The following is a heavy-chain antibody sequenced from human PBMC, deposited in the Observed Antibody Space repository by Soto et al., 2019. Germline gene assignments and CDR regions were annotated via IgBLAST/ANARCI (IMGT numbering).Heavy chain of an antibody. D-gene: IGHD5-18*01. Sequence: GGSLRLSCAVSGFTFNSYAMNWVRQAPGKGLEWVSAMTDSGDSAYYADSVQGRFTISRDNSRNTLYLQMNGLKEEDTAVYYCTTPHKFSYFQWGQGTLVTVSS. CDR3: TTPHKFSYFQ. CDR2: MTDSGDSA. CDR1: GFTFNSYA. J-gene: IGHJ4*02. V-gene: IGHV3-23*01.